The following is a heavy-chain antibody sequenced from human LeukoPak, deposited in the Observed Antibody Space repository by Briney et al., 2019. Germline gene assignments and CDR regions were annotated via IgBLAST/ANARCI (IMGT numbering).Heavy chain of an antibody. CDR3: ATPGDTANYYMDV. D-gene: IGHD5-18*01. Sequence: GGSLRLSCAASGFTFRSHGMSWIRQAPGKGLEWVSYISSSGSTIYYADSVKGRFTISRDNAKNSLYLQMNSLRAEDTAVYYCATPGDTANYYMDVWGKGTTVTISS. J-gene: IGHJ6*03. V-gene: IGHV3-11*01. CDR2: ISSSGSTI. CDR1: GFTFRSHG.